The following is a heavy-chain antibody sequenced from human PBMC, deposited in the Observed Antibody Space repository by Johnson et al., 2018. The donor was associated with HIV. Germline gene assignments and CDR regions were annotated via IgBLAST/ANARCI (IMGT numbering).Heavy chain of an antibody. Sequence: VQLVESGGGVVRPGGSLRLSCAASGFTFDDYGIIWVRQVPGKGLEWFSGINWTGGSTGYADSVNVRFPISRDNAKNSLYLQMNSLRAEDTAFYYCARGEWELNAGHGFDIWGQGTMVTVSS. CDR1: GFTFDDYG. CDR3: ARGEWELNAGHGFDI. D-gene: IGHD1-26*01. V-gene: IGHV3-20*04. J-gene: IGHJ3*02. CDR2: INWTGGST.